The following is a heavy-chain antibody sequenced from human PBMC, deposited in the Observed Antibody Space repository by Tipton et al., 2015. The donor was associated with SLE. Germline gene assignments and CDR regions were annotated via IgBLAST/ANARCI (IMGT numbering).Heavy chain of an antibody. CDR1: GGSISSSNW. CDR2: IYHSGST. Sequence: TLSLTCAVSGGSISSSNWWSWVRQPPGKGLEWIGEIYHSGSTNYNPSLKSRVTISVDKSKNHFSLKLSSVTAADTAVYYCARAFTIFGVVTDDAFDIWGQGTMVTVSS. V-gene: IGHV4-4*02. D-gene: IGHD3-3*01. CDR3: ARAFTIFGVVTDDAFDI. J-gene: IGHJ3*02.